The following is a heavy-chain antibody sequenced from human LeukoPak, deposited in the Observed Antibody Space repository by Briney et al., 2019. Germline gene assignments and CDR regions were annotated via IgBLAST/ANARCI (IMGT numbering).Heavy chain of an antibody. CDR3: ARLRYCSGGTCYGDY. CDR1: GYSFTSHW. CDR2: IHLGDSDI. J-gene: IGHJ4*02. Sequence: GESLKISCKGAGYSFTSHWIGWVRQMPGKGLEWMGIIHLGDSDIRYSPSFQGQVTISADKSISTAYLQWSSLKASDTAMYYCARLRYCSGGTCYGDYWGQGTLVSVSS. V-gene: IGHV5-51*01. D-gene: IGHD2-15*01.